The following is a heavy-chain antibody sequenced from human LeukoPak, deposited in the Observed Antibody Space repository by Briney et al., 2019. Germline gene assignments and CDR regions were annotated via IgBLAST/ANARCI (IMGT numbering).Heavy chain of an antibody. CDR3: ASGGSSSWYRWFDP. Sequence: ETLSLTCTVSGGSISSSSYYWGWIRQPPGKGLEWIGDISYSGGTYYNPSLKSRVTISVDTSKNQFSLKLSSVTATDTAVYYCASGGSSSWYRWFDPWGQGTLVTVSS. V-gene: IGHV4-39*01. CDR2: ISYSGGT. D-gene: IGHD6-13*01. J-gene: IGHJ5*02. CDR1: GGSISSSSYY.